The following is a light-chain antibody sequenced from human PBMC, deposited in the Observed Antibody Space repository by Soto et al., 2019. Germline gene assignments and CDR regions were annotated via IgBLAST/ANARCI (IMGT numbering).Light chain of an antibody. J-gene: IGKJ5*01. CDR1: QRVSSSY. CDR2: GAS. Sequence: VLTQSPGTLSLSARERATLSCRASQRVSSSYLAWYQQKPGQAPRLLFYGASSRATGIPDRFSGSGSGTDFTLTITRLEPEDSAVYFCQQYTGPPATCGQGTRLEIK. CDR3: QQYTGPPAT. V-gene: IGKV3-20*01.